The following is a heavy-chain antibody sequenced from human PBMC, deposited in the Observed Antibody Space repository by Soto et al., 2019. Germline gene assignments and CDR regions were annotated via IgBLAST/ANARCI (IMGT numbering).Heavy chain of an antibody. D-gene: IGHD3-3*01. CDR1: GGSISSGDYY. CDR2: IYYSGST. Sequence: QVQLQESGPGLVKPSQTLSLTCTVSGGSISSGDYYWSWIRQPPGKGLEWIGYIYYSGSTYYNPSLKIRVTISVDTSKNQFSLKLSSVTAADTAVYYCARATTIFGVVIDYGMDVWGQGTTVTVSS. J-gene: IGHJ6*02. V-gene: IGHV4-30-4*01. CDR3: ARATTIFGVVIDYGMDV.